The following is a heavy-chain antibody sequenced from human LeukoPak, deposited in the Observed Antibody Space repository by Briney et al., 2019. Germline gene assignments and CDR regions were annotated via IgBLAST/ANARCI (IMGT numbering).Heavy chain of an antibody. CDR3: AATPGIAPVGIIGIDF. D-gene: IGHD6-13*01. CDR1: GYTFTSYG. V-gene: IGHV1-18*01. J-gene: IGHJ4*02. Sequence: ASVKVSCKASGYTFTSYGISWVRQAPGQGLEWMGWISAYSGNTNYAQKLQGRVTMTTDTSTSTAYMELRSLRSEDTAVYHCAATPGIAPVGIIGIDFWGQGTLLTVSS. CDR2: ISAYSGNT.